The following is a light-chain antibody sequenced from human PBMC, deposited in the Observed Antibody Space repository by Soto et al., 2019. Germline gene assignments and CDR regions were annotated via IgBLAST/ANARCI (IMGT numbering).Light chain of an antibody. CDR3: QQYGNSPPVT. CDR2: GAS. J-gene: IGKJ4*01. CDR1: QSSNSD. V-gene: IGKV3-20*01. Sequence: TQPPSSLSASIGDRVTIACRASQSSNSDVAWYPQKVGQTPRLIIHGASTRANGIAARFSGSGSGTDFTLTISRLEPEDFAVYYYQQYGNSPPVTFGGGTKVDIK.